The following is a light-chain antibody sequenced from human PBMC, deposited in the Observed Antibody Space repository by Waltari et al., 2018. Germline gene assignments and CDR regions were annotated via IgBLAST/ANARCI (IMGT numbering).Light chain of an antibody. CDR2: DVS. J-gene: IGLJ2*01. CDR1: SSDVGGYNY. Sequence: PGQSITISCTGTSSDVGGYNYVSWYQQHPGKAPKLMIHDVSNRPSGVSNRFSGSKSGNTASLTISGLQAEDEADYYCSSYISSSTLELFGGGTSLTVL. V-gene: IGLV2-14*03. CDR3: SSYISSSTLEL.